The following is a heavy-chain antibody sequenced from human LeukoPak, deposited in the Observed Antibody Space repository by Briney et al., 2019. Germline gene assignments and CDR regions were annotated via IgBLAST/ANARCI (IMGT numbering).Heavy chain of an antibody. CDR1: GGSISSYY. D-gene: IGHD1-1*01. J-gene: IGHJ5*02. V-gene: IGHV4-59*01. CDR3: ARATTGTTNWFDP. CDR2: IYYSGST. Sequence: SETLSLTCTVSGGSISSYYWSWIRQPPGKGLEWIGYIYYSGSTNYNPSLKSRVTISVDTSKNQYSLKLSSVTAADTAVYYCARATTGTTNWFDPWGQGTLVPVSS.